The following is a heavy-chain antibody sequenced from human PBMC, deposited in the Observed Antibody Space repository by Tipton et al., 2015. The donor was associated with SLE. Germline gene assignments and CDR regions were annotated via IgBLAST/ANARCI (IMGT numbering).Heavy chain of an antibody. CDR2: INNSGST. Sequence: TLSLTCAVYGGSFSGYYWSWIRQPPGKGLEWIGEINNSGSTNYNPSLKSRVTISVDTSKNQFSLKLSSVTAADTAVYYCARAGGAFDIWGQGTMVTVSS. D-gene: IGHD2-15*01. CDR3: ARAGGAFDI. CDR1: GGSFSGYY. V-gene: IGHV4-34*01. J-gene: IGHJ3*02.